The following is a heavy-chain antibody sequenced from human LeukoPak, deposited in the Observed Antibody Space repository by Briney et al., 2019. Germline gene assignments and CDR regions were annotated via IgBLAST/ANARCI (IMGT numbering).Heavy chain of an antibody. J-gene: IGHJ4*02. CDR3: ARGGNSGWRTPNDDY. Sequence: GASVKVSCKASGYTFTSDYLHWVRQAPGQGLEWMGIINPSGGSTSYAQKFQGRVTMTTDTSTSTAYMELRSLRSDDTAVYYCARGGNSGWRTPNDDYWGQGTLVAVSS. D-gene: IGHD6-19*01. V-gene: IGHV1-46*01. CDR2: INPSGGST. CDR1: GYTFTSDY.